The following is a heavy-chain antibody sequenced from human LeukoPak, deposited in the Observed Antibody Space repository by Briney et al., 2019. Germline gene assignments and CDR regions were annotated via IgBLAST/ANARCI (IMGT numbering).Heavy chain of an antibody. Sequence: GGSLRLSCAASGFTFSNAWMSWVRQAPGKGREWVGRIKSKIDGGSTDYAAPVKGRFTISRDDSKNTLYLQMNSLKTEDTAVYYCTTDPNTIPGLTGGLLWGQGTLVTVSS. CDR2: IKSKIDGGST. CDR1: GFTFSNAW. CDR3: TTDPNTIPGLTGGLL. V-gene: IGHV3-15*01. J-gene: IGHJ4*02. D-gene: IGHD2-21*02.